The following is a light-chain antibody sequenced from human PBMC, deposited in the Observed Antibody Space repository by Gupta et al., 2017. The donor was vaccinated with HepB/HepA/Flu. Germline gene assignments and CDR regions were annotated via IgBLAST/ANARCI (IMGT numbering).Light chain of an antibody. CDR2: AAS. V-gene: IGKV1-39*01. Sequence: DIQMTPSPSSVSASIADTVTITCRASQNIAMYLNWYHQKTGEVPKLLIYAASNLQNGVPSRFSGSGSGTLFTLTIRSLQPEDIGTYYCKQGHKSPRAFGGGTKVQI. J-gene: IGKJ4*02. CDR3: KQGHKSPRA. CDR1: QNIAMY.